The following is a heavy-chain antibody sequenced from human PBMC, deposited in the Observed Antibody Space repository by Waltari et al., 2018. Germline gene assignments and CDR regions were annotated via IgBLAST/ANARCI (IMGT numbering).Heavy chain of an antibody. V-gene: IGHV4-59*11. CDR2: IYYSGST. Sequence: QVQLQESGPGLVKPSETLSLTCTVSGGSISSHYWSWFRQPPGKGLEWIGYIYYSGSTNYNPSLKSRVTISVDTSKNQFSLKLSSVTAADTAVYYCARDLLDYSNYSGFDPWGQGTLVTVSS. D-gene: IGHD4-4*01. CDR3: ARDLLDYSNYSGFDP. CDR1: GGSISSHY. J-gene: IGHJ5*02.